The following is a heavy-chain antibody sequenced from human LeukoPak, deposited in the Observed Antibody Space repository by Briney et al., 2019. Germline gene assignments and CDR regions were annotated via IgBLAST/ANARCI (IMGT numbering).Heavy chain of an antibody. Sequence: HPGGSLRLSCAASGFTFSSYWMSWVRQAPGKGLEWVSAISGSGGSTYYADSVKGRFTISRDNSKNTLYLQMSSLRAEDTAVYYCARGGGYGVKIDYWGQGTLVTVSS. V-gene: IGHV3-23*01. D-gene: IGHD3-10*01. CDR1: GFTFSSYW. CDR3: ARGGGYGVKIDY. CDR2: ISGSGGST. J-gene: IGHJ4*02.